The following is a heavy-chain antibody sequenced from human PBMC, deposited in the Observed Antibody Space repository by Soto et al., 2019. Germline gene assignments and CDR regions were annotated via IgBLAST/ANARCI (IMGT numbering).Heavy chain of an antibody. CDR1: SGSISSGGYS. J-gene: IGHJ4*02. D-gene: IGHD5-12*01. Sequence: QLQLQESGSGLVKPSQTLSLTCAVSSGSISSGGYSWSWIRQPPGKGLASIGYSYHSGSTYYNPSRYMRVTRSVDRFKNQFSVKLSSVTAADTAVYYCAAGGGLPRYYWGQGTLVTVSS. V-gene: IGHV4-30-2*01. CDR2: SYHSGST. CDR3: AAGGGLPRYY.